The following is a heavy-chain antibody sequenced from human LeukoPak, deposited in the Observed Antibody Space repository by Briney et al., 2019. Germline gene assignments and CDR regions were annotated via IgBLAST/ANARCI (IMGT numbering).Heavy chain of an antibody. V-gene: IGHV4-59*01. CDR3: VRSTGSTMFIDY. CDR1: GGSISPYY. CDR2: IYYSGNT. Sequence: SETLSLTCTVSGGSISPYYLSWIRQPPGKGLEWLGYIYYSGNTEYKPSLKSRVAMSVDTSKNQFSLRLSSVTAADTAVYYCVRSTGSTMFIDYWGQGTLVTVSS. D-gene: IGHD3-10*02. J-gene: IGHJ4*02.